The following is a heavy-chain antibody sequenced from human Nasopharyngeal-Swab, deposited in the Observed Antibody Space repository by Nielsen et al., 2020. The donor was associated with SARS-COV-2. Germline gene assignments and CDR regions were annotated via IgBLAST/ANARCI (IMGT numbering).Heavy chain of an antibody. D-gene: IGHD2-8*02. Sequence: GGSLRLSCAASGFTFSSYSMNWVRQAPGKGLEWVSYISSSSSTIYYADPVKGRFTISRDNAKNSLYLQMNSLRAEDTAVYYCAREGCTGGVCYYYFDYWGQGTLVTVSS. J-gene: IGHJ4*02. V-gene: IGHV3-48*04. CDR1: GFTFSSYS. CDR2: ISSSSSTI. CDR3: AREGCTGGVCYYYFDY.